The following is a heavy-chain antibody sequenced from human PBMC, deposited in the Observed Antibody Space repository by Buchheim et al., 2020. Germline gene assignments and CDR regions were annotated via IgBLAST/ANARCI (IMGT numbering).Heavy chain of an antibody. J-gene: IGHJ6*02. V-gene: IGHV1-46*03. CDR3: ASPYDFPSGFYYYYAMDV. D-gene: IGHD2-21*01. Sequence: QVQLVQSGAEVKKPGASVKVSCKTSGYTFTSYYMHWVRQAPGQGLEWMGVINPSGGSTGYAQKFQGRVTMTRDTSRSTEYMELSSLRSEDTAVYYCASPYDFPSGFYYYYAMDVWGQGTT. CDR2: INPSGGST. CDR1: GYTFTSYY.